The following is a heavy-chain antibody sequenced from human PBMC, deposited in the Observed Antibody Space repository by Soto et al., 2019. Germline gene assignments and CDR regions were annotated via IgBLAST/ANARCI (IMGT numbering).Heavy chain of an antibody. CDR2: IYYSGST. Sequence: PSETLSLTCTVSGGSISSYYWSWVRQPPGKGLEWIGYIYYSGSTNYNPSLKSRVTISVDTSKNQFSLKLSSVTAADTAVYYCAREWGGAFDIWAQRTMVTVSS. J-gene: IGHJ3*02. CDR3: AREWGGAFDI. V-gene: IGHV4-59*01. D-gene: IGHD3-10*01. CDR1: GGSISSYY.